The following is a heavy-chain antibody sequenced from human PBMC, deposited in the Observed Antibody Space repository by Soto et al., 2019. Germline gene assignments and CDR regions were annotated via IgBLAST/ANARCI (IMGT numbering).Heavy chain of an antibody. CDR2: VIPIFGTP. J-gene: IGHJ6*02. Sequence: QVQLVQSGAEVKKPGSSVKVSCKAPGGTFSTYAISWVRQAPGQGLEWMGGVIPIFGTPKYAQKFQGRVTITADESTSTGYMELRSLTSEATAVYYCARSQGGSSSLDIYYYYYYGMDVWGQGTTVTVSS. CDR1: GGTFSTYA. CDR3: ARSQGGSSSLDIYYYYYYGMDV. V-gene: IGHV1-69*01. D-gene: IGHD2-15*01.